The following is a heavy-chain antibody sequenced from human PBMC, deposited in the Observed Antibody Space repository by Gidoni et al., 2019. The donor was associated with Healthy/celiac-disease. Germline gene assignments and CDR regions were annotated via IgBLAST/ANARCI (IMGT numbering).Heavy chain of an antibody. V-gene: IGHV3-33*01. D-gene: IGHD2-15*01. Sequence: QVQLVESGGGVVQPGRSLRLSCAASGFTFSSYVMHGVRQAPGKGLEWVAVIWYDGSNKYYADSVKGRFTISRDNSKNTLYLQMNSLRAEDTAVYYCARYCSGGSCYPYYYYGMDVWGQGTTVTVSS. CDR2: IWYDGSNK. CDR3: ARYCSGGSCYPYYYYGMDV. J-gene: IGHJ6*02. CDR1: GFTFSSYV.